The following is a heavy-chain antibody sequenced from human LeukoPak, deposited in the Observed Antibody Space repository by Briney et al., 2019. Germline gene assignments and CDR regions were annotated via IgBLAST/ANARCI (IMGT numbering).Heavy chain of an antibody. CDR3: ARCGSARTSSDFDY. CDR1: GGSISSYY. CDR2: IYYSGST. Sequence: SEALSLTCTVSGGSISSYYWSWIRQPPGKGLEWIGYIYYSGSTNYNPSLKSRVTISVDTSKNQFSLKLSSVTAADTAVYYCARCGSARTSSDFDYWGQGTLVTVSS. J-gene: IGHJ4*02. D-gene: IGHD6-25*01. V-gene: IGHV4-59*01.